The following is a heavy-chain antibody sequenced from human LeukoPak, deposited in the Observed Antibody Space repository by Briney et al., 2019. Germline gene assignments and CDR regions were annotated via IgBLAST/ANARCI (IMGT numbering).Heavy chain of an antibody. CDR1: GGSIRSGDYY. V-gene: IGHV4-30-4*01. CDR2: IYYSGST. CDR3: ARHVDTATDYFDY. J-gene: IGHJ4*02. D-gene: IGHD5-18*01. Sequence: SHTLSLTCAVSGGSIRSGDYYWSWARQPPGKGLEWIGHIYYSGSTNYNPSLKSRVTISVDTSKNQFSLKLSSVTAADTAVYYCARHVDTATDYFDYWGQGTLVTVSS.